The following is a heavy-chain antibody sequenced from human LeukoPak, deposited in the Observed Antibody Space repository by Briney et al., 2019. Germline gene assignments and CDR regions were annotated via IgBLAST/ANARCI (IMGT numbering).Heavy chain of an antibody. Sequence: GASVKVSCKASGYTFTSYAISWVRQAPGQGLEWMGWINPNSGGTNYAQKFQGRVTMTRDTSISTAYMELSRLRSDDTAVYYCARGRDIVVVVAATWHYWGQGTLVTVSS. CDR3: ARGRDIVVVVAATWHY. J-gene: IGHJ4*02. V-gene: IGHV1-2*02. D-gene: IGHD2-15*01. CDR1: GYTFTSYA. CDR2: INPNSGGT.